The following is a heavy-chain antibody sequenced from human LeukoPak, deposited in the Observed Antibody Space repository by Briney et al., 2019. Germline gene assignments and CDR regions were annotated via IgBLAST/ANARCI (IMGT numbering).Heavy chain of an antibody. D-gene: IGHD3-16*01. Sequence: GGSLRLSCAASGFTFSSYAMSWVRQAPGKGLEWVSAISGSGGSTYYADSVKGRFTISRDNSKNTLYLQMNSLRAEDTAVYYCVKDLSLWDNYYMDVWGKGTTVTVSS. CDR3: VKDLSLWDNYYMDV. J-gene: IGHJ6*03. V-gene: IGHV3-23*01. CDR1: GFTFSSYA. CDR2: ISGSGGST.